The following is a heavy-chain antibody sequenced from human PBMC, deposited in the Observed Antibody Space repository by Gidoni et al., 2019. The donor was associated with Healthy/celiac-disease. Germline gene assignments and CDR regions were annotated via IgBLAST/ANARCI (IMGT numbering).Heavy chain of an antibody. D-gene: IGHD5-12*01. CDR2: IYYSGST. Sequence: QLQLQESGPGLVKPSETLSLTCTVSGGSISSSSYYWGWVRQPPGKGLEWIGSIYYSGSTYYNPSLKSRVTISVDTSKNQFSLKLSSVTAADTAVYYCAREVATQFYYYYGMDVWGQGTTVTVSS. J-gene: IGHJ6*02. CDR3: AREVATQFYYYYGMDV. CDR1: GGSISSSSYY. V-gene: IGHV4-39*07.